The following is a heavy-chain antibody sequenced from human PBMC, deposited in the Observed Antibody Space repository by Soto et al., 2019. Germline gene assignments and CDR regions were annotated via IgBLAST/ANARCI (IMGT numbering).Heavy chain of an antibody. Sequence: QVQLVQSGAEMKKPGASVKVSCKASGYTFTSYGISWVRQAPGQGLEWMGWISAYNGNTNYAQMLQVRVTMTTDTSTSTAYMELRSLTADDTAVYYCARDLAAGLVDYWGQGTLVTVSS. CDR3: ARDLAAGLVDY. CDR2: ISAYNGNT. CDR1: GYTFTSYG. J-gene: IGHJ4*02. V-gene: IGHV1-18*01. D-gene: IGHD6-19*01.